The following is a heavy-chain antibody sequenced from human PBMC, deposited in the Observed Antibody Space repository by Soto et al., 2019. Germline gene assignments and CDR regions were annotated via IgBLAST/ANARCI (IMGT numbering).Heavy chain of an antibody. V-gene: IGHV3-13*05. CDR1: GFTFSSYD. CDR3: ARGNSRAVAGTDAFDI. D-gene: IGHD6-19*01. CDR2: IGTAGDP. J-gene: IGHJ3*02. Sequence: EVQLVESGGGLVQPGGSLRLSCAASGFTFSSYDMHWVRQATGKGLEWVSAIGTAGDPYYPGSVKGRFTISRENAKNSLYLQMNSLRAGDTAVYYCARGNSRAVAGTDAFDIWGQGTMVPVSS.